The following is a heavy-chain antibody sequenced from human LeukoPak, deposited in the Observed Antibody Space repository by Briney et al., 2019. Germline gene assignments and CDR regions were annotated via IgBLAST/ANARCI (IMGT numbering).Heavy chain of an antibody. V-gene: IGHV1-3*01. Sequence: GASVKVSCKASGYTFSDYAMHWVRQAPGQRLEWMGWINAGNGDTKYSQKFRGRVTITWDTSATTVHMELSSLRSEDTAVYYCARNLVGKTDFDYWGQGTLVTVSS. J-gene: IGHJ4*02. CDR3: ARNLVGKTDFDY. D-gene: IGHD6-19*01. CDR1: GYTFSDYA. CDR2: INAGNGDT.